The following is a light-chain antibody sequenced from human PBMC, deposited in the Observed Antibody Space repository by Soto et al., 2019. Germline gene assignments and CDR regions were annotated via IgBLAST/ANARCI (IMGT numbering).Light chain of an antibody. J-gene: IGKJ1*01. Sequence: MTQSPSTLSVSAGDTVTVTCRASQAISTNLAWYQHRSGQPPGLLIYGASTRDNGIPSTFSGRGSGTDFSLIISSLQSEDVAIYYCQHYYKWPRTFGTGTKVEIK. CDR3: QHYYKWPRT. V-gene: IGKV3-15*01. CDR1: QAISTN. CDR2: GAS.